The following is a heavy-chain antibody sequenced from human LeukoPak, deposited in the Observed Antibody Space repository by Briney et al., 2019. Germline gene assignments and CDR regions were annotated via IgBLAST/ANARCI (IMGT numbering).Heavy chain of an antibody. J-gene: IGHJ4*02. V-gene: IGHV3-30*02. Sequence: DSVKGRFTISRDNSRNTVYLQVTRLRAEDPAVYYCAKVTGSARLDYWGQGTLVTVSS. CDR3: AKVTGSARLDY. D-gene: IGHD3-16*01.